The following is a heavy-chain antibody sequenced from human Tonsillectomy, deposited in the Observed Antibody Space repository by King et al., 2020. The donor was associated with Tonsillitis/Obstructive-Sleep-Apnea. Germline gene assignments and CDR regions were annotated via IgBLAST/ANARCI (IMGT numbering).Heavy chain of an antibody. J-gene: IGHJ4*02. V-gene: IGHV3-21*01. Sequence: VQLVESGGGLVKPGGSLRLSCAASGFTFSSYSMNWVRQAPGKGLEWVSSISSSSSYIYYADSVKGRFTISRDNAKNSLYLQMNSLRAEDTAVYYCAGDPVAAAGTRHFDYWGQGTLVTVSS. CDR2: ISSSSSYI. D-gene: IGHD6-13*01. CDR3: AGDPVAAAGTRHFDY. CDR1: GFTFSSYS.